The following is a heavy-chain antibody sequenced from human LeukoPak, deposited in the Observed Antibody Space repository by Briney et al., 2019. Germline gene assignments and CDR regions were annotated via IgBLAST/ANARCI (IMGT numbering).Heavy chain of an antibody. CDR3: AKDRYNWNYGTFDY. CDR2: IKQDGSEK. J-gene: IGHJ4*02. V-gene: IGHV3-7*03. D-gene: IGHD1-7*01. Sequence: GGSLRLSCAASGFTFSSYWMSWVRQAPGKGLEWVANIKQDGSEKYYVDSVKGRFTISRDNAKNSLYLQMNSLRAEDTAVYYCAKDRYNWNYGTFDYWGQGTLVSVSS. CDR1: GFTFSSYW.